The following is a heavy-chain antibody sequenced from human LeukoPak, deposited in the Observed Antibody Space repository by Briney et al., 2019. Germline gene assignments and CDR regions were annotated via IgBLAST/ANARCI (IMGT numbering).Heavy chain of an antibody. D-gene: IGHD3-10*01. CDR1: GGSISSSGYY. CDR2: IYYSGST. Sequence: PSETLSLTCTVSGGSISSSGYYWDWIRQPPGKGLEWIGSIYYSGSTYYNPSLKSRVTISVDTSKNQFSLKLSSVTAADTAVYYCARHRVIGSGGPNWFDPWGQGTLVTVSS. J-gene: IGHJ5*02. CDR3: ARHRVIGSGGPNWFDP. V-gene: IGHV4-39*01.